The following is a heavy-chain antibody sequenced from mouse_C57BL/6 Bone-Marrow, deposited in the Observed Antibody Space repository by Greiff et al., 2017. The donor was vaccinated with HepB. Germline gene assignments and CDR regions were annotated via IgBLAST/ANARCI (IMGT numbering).Heavy chain of an antibody. CDR3: ARSYYDFAMDY. J-gene: IGHJ4*01. D-gene: IGHD2-4*01. CDR2: IDPSDSET. Sequence: QVQLQQPGAELVRPGSSVKLSCKASGYTFTSYWMHWVKQRPIQGLEWIGNIDPSDSETHSNQKFKDKATLTVDKSSSTAYMQLSSLTSEDSAVYYCARSYYDFAMDYWGQGTSVTVSS. CDR1: GYTFTSYW. V-gene: IGHV1-52*01.